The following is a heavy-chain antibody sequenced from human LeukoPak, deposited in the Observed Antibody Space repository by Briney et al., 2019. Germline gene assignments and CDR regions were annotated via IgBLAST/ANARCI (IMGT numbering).Heavy chain of an antibody. J-gene: IGHJ4*02. Sequence: ASVKVSCKASGGTFSSYAISWVRQAPGQGREWMGWISAYNGNTNYAQKLQGRVTMTTDTSTSTAYMELRSLRSDDTAVYYCASGGGYYYDSSAYSYWGQGTLVTVSS. V-gene: IGHV1-18*01. CDR2: ISAYNGNT. CDR1: GGTFSSYA. CDR3: ASGGGYYYDSSAYSY. D-gene: IGHD3-22*01.